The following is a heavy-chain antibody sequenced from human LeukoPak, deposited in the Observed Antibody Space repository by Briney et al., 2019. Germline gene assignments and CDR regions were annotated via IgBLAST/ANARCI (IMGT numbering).Heavy chain of an antibody. Sequence: GGSLRLSCAASGFTFSSYAMSWVRQAPGKGLEWVSAISGSGDSTYYADSVKGRFTISRDNSKNTLYLQLNSLRAEDTAVYYCAKGSRSSSWYGFFDYWGQGTLVTVSS. CDR3: AKGSRSSSWYGFFDY. D-gene: IGHD6-13*01. CDR1: GFTFSSYA. V-gene: IGHV3-23*01. J-gene: IGHJ4*02. CDR2: ISGSGDST.